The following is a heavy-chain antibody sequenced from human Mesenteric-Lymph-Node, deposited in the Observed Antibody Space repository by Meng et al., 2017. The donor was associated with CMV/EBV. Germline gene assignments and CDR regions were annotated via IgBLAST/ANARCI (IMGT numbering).Heavy chain of an antibody. D-gene: IGHD3-16*01. CDR2: LYSGGTT. CDR3: ARFAPRRARLGGYYFDS. CDR1: GFTVSSYY. V-gene: IGHV3-53*01. Sequence: GGSLRLSCAVSGFTVSSYYMNWVRQAPGKGLEWVSVLYSGGTTYYADSVKGRFTISRDNSRNTLFLQMNSLTAEDTAVYYCARFAPRRARLGGYYFDSWGQGSLVTVSS. J-gene: IGHJ4*02.